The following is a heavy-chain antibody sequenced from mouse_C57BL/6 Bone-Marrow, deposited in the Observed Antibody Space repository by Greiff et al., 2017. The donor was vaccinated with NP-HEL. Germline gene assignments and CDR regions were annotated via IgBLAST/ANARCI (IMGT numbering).Heavy chain of an antibody. Sequence: DVKLQESGPGLVKPSQSLSLTCSVTGYSITSGYYWNWIRQFPGNKLEWMGYISYDGSNNYNPSLKNRISITRDTSKNQFFLKLNSVTTEDTATYYCARDQGSSYGDYWGQGTTLTVSS. D-gene: IGHD1-1*01. CDR1: GYSITSGYY. CDR2: ISYDGSN. CDR3: ARDQGSSYGDY. J-gene: IGHJ2*01. V-gene: IGHV3-6*01.